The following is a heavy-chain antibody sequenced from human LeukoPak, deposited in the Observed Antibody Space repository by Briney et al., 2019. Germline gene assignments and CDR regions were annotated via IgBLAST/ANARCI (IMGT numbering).Heavy chain of an antibody. J-gene: IGHJ1*01. Sequence: GGSLRLSCAASGFTFSSYAMTWVRQAPGKGLELVSTISYSGDNTYYADSVKGRFTISRDNSKNTLYLQMNSLRVEDTAVYYCAKAADHCSGGSCYGPFQHRGQGTLVTVSS. CDR3: AKAADHCSGGSCYGPFQH. D-gene: IGHD2-15*01. CDR2: ISYSGDNT. V-gene: IGHV3-23*01. CDR1: GFTFSSYA.